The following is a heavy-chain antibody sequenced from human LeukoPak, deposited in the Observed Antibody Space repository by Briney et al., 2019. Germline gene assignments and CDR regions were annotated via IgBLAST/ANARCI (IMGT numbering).Heavy chain of an antibody. V-gene: IGHV4-59*01. D-gene: IGHD1-26*01. CDR1: GGSISSYY. Sequence: SETLSLTCTVSGGSISSYYWSWIRQPPGKALRWLGYIYYSGSTNYNPSLKSRVTISVDTSKNQFSLKLSSLTAADTAVYYCARTGRRDYTTSALAYWGQGALVTVSS. CDR3: ARTGRRDYTTSALAY. J-gene: IGHJ4*02. CDR2: IYYSGST.